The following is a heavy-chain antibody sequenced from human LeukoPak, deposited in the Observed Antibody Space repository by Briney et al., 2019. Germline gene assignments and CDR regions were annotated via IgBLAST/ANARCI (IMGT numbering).Heavy chain of an antibody. J-gene: IGHJ4*02. Sequence: KPSETLSLTCTVSGYPIRSGFYWGWIRQPPGKGLEWVGSIYQSGSTFYNPSLKSRVTISVDTSNNQFSLSLRSVTAADTAVYYCARHEAEMATILGNYWGQGTLVIVSS. CDR3: ARHEAEMATILGNY. V-gene: IGHV4-38-2*02. D-gene: IGHD5-24*01. CDR2: IYQSGST. CDR1: GYPIRSGFY.